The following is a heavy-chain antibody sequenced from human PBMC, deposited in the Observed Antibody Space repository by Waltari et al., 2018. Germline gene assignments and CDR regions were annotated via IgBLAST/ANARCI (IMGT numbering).Heavy chain of an antibody. Sequence: QLQLQESGPGLVKPSETLSLTCTVSGGSISSSSYYWGWIRQPPGKGLGWSGSIYYSGRTYSNPSRKSRVTIAVDTSKNQCSLKLSSVTAADTAVYYCARHGGIAVAGEFDYWGQGTLVTVSS. J-gene: IGHJ4*02. D-gene: IGHD6-19*01. CDR2: IYYSGRT. CDR1: GGSISSSSYY. V-gene: IGHV4-39*01. CDR3: ARHGGIAVAGEFDY.